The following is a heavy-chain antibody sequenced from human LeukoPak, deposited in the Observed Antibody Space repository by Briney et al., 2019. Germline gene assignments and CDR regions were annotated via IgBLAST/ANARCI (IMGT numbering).Heavy chain of an antibody. J-gene: IGHJ4*02. CDR1: GGSISSGGYS. D-gene: IGHD2-21*01. V-gene: IGHV4-31*11. Sequence: SQTLSLTCAVSGGSISSGGYSWSWIRQHPGKGLEFIGYIYNSDRSTYYNPSFKRRPFISMDTSKNQLSLKLSSVTAADTAVYYCVRERFLRYDYWGQGTLVTVSS. CDR2: IYNSDRST. CDR3: VRERFLRYDY.